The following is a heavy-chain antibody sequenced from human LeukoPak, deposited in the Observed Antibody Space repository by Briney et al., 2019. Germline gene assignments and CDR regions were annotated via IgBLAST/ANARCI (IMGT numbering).Heavy chain of an antibody. V-gene: IGHV4-30-2*01. CDR2: IYHSGST. CDR3: ARVSLLGDSSGYSIGFDY. D-gene: IGHD3-22*01. CDR1: GGSISSGGYS. J-gene: IGHJ4*02. Sequence: PSETLSLTCAVSGGSISSGGYSWRWIRQPPGKGLVWIGYIYHSGSTYYNPSLKSRVTISVDRSKNQFSLKLSSVTAADTAVYYCARVSLLGDSSGYSIGFDYWGQGTLVTVSS.